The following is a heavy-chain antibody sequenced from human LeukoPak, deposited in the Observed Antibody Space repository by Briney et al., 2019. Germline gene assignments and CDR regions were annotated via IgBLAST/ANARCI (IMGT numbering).Heavy chain of an antibody. J-gene: IGHJ4*02. Sequence: GGSLRLSCAASGFTFSSYGMHWVRQAPGKGLEWVAVISYDGSNKYYADSVKGRFTISRDNSKNTLYLQMNSLRAEDTAVYYCAKDIVVVPAAEGGDYWGQGTLVTVSS. D-gene: IGHD2-2*01. V-gene: IGHV3-30*18. CDR3: AKDIVVVPAAEGGDY. CDR1: GFTFSSYG. CDR2: ISYDGSNK.